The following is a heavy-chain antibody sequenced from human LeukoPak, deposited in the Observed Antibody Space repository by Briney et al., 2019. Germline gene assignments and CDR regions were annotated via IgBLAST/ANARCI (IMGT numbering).Heavy chain of an antibody. J-gene: IGHJ4*02. D-gene: IGHD1-26*01. V-gene: IGHV1-69*04. Sequence: SVKVSCKASGGTFSSYAISWVRQAPGQGLEWMGRIIPILGIANYAQKFQGRVTITADKSTSTAYMELSSLRSEDTAVYYCARDPGDSKYFRGGELRFDYWGQGTLVTVSS. CDR2: IIPILGIA. CDR1: GGTFSSYA. CDR3: ARDPGDSKYFRGGELRFDY.